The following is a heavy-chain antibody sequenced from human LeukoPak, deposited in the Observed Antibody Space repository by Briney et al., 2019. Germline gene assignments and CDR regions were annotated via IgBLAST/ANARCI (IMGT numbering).Heavy chain of an antibody. Sequence: SETLSLTCTVSGGSISSYYWSWIRQPPGKGLEWIGYTYYSGSTNYNPSLKSRVTISVDTSKNQFSLKLSSVTAADTAVYYCARVGGSGVVVPAAADYWGQGTLVTVSS. D-gene: IGHD2-2*01. CDR2: TYYSGST. V-gene: IGHV4-59*01. CDR3: ARVGGSGVVVPAAADY. J-gene: IGHJ4*02. CDR1: GGSISSYY.